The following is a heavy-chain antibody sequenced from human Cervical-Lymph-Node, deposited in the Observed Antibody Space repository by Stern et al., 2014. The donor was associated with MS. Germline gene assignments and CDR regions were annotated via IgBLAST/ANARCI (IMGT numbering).Heavy chain of an antibody. D-gene: IGHD2-8*01. J-gene: IGHJ4*02. Sequence: VQLVESGGGVVQPGRSLRLSCAASGFTFSSYAMHWVRQAPGKGLEWVAVISYDGSNKYYADSGKGRFTISRDNSKNTLYLQMNSLRAEDTAVYYCARGTTKILGYCTNGVCYTPTNPRFGFDYWGQGTLVTVSS. CDR3: ARGTTKILGYCTNGVCYTPTNPRFGFDY. V-gene: IGHV3-30*04. CDR2: ISYDGSNK. CDR1: GFTFSSYA.